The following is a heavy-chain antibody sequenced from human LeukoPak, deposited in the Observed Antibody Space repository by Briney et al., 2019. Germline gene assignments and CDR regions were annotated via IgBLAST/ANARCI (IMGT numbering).Heavy chain of an antibody. D-gene: IGHD3-3*01. CDR1: GFTVSSNY. CDR2: IYSGGST. V-gene: IGHV3-66*01. J-gene: IGHJ6*03. Sequence: PPGGSLRLSCAASGFTVSSNYMSWVREAPGKGLEGVSAIYSGGSTYYADSVKGRFTISRDNSKNTLYLQMNSLRPEDTAVYLCARDGSVLWRCYHSISYNYYMDVWGEGTTVTVSS. CDR3: ARDGSVLWRCYHSISYNYYMDV.